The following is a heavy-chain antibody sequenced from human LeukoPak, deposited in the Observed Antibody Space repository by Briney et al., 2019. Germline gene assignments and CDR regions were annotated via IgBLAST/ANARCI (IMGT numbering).Heavy chain of an antibody. V-gene: IGHV4-59*01. CDR3: ARDYYDSSGYYYGDAFDI. D-gene: IGHD3-22*01. CDR2: VCYSGST. J-gene: IGHJ3*02. Sequence: SETLSLTCTVSGGSISSYYWSWIRQPPGKGLEWLGYVCYSGSTNYIPSLKSRVTISVDTSKNKFSMKLSSVTDADTAVYYCARDYYDSSGYYYGDAFDIWGQGTMVTVSS. CDR1: GGSISSYY.